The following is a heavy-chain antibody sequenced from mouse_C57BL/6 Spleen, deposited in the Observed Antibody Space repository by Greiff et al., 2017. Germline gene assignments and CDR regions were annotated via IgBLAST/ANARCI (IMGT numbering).Heavy chain of an antibody. Sequence: VQLQQPGAELVRPGTSVKLSCKASGYTFTSYWMHWVKQRPGQGLEWIGVIDPSDSYTNYNQKFKGKATLTVDTSSSTAYMQLSSLTSEDSAVYYCSRGDYGNYVDYWGQGTSVTVSS. V-gene: IGHV1-59*01. CDR2: IDPSDSYT. CDR3: SRGDYGNYVDY. D-gene: IGHD2-1*01. CDR1: GYTFTSYW. J-gene: IGHJ4*01.